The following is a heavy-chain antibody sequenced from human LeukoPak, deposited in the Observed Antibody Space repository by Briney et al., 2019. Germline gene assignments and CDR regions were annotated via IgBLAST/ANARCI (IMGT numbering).Heavy chain of an antibody. CDR1: GGSISSYY. D-gene: IGHD6-6*01. V-gene: IGHV4-59*01. CDR3: ARTSRPYSSSPGPFDY. Sequence: ASETLSLTCTVSGGSISSYYWSWIRQPPGKGLEWIGYIYYSGSTNYNPSLKSRVTISVDTSKNQFSLKLSSVTAADTAVYYCARTSRPYSSSPGPFDYWGQGTLVTVSS. J-gene: IGHJ4*02. CDR2: IYYSGST.